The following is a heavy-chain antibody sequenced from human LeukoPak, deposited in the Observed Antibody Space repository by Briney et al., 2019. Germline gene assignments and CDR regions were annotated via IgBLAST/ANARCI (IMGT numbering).Heavy chain of an antibody. Sequence: GGSLRLSCAASGFIFNEYAMTWVRQAPGKGLEWVANIKQDGSEKYYVDSVKGRFTISRDNAKNSLYLQMNSLRAEDTAVYYCARDALAYGMDVWGQGTTVTVSS. CDR3: ARDALAYGMDV. CDR2: IKQDGSEK. J-gene: IGHJ6*02. CDR1: GFIFNEYA. V-gene: IGHV3-7*01. D-gene: IGHD6-13*01.